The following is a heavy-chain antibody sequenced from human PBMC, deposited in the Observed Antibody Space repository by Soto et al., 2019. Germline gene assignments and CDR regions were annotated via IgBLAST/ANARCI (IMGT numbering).Heavy chain of an antibody. J-gene: IGHJ5*02. V-gene: IGHV4-59*01. D-gene: IGHD3-22*01. CDR2: IYYSGST. CDR3: ARDRDYDSSGYYYLPS. CDR1: GGSISSYY. Sequence: SETLSLTCTVSGGSISSYYWSWIRQPPGKGLEWIGYIYYSGSTNYNPSLKSRVTISVDTSKNQFSLKLSSVTAADTAVYYCARDRDYDSSGYYYLPSWGQGTLVTVSS.